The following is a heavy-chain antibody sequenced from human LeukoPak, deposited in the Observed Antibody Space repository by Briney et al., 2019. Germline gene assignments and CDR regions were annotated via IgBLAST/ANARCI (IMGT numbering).Heavy chain of an antibody. CDR1: GFTFSSYW. V-gene: IGHV3-74*01. J-gene: IGHJ4*02. CDR2: INSDGSST. CDR3: ARETGTTVGLDY. Sequence: GGSLRLSCAASGFTFSSYWMHWVRQAPGKGLVWVSRINSDGSSTSYADSVKGRFTISRDNAKNTLYLQMNSLRAEDTAVYYCARETGTTVGLDYWGQGTLVTVSS. D-gene: IGHD1-7*01.